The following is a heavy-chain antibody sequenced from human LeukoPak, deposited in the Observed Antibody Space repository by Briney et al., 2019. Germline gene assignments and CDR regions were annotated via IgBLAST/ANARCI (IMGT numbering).Heavy chain of an antibody. CDR2: IYHSGST. D-gene: IGHD2-2*01. CDR1: GGSVSSGGHY. V-gene: IGHV4-30-2*02. Sequence: PSETLSLTCTVSGGSVSSGGHYWSWIRQPPGKGLEWIGYIYHSGSTYYNPSLKSRVTMSVDWSKNQFSLKLSSVTAADTAVYYCARSMPLKLFDIWGQGTMVTVSS. CDR3: ARSMPLKLFDI. J-gene: IGHJ3*02.